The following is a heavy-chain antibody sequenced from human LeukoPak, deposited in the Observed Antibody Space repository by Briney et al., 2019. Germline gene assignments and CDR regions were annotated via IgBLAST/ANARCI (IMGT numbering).Heavy chain of an antibody. J-gene: IGHJ3*02. Sequence: GGSLRLSCAASGFTFDDYAMHWVRQAPGKGLEWVSLIRGDGRDTYYGDFVKGRFTISRDNINNSLYLQMNNLRTEDTALYYCAKDRVLAYQDTADSFDICGQGTVVTVSS. D-gene: IGHD2-21*01. CDR3: AKDRVLAYQDTADSFDI. V-gene: IGHV3-43*02. CDR2: IRGDGRDT. CDR1: GFTFDDYA.